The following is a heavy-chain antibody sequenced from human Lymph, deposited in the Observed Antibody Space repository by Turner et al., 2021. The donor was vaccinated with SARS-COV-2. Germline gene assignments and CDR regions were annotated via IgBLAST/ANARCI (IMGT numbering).Heavy chain of an antibody. CDR1: GGSMNSNY. J-gene: IGHJ5*02. D-gene: IGHD2-21*02. V-gene: IGHV4-59*01. CDR2: IYYRGST. Sequence: QVQLQESGPRLVKPLETLSLTCTVSGGSMNSNYCSWIRQPPGKRLEWIGYIYYRGSTNYDPSLASRVTISVDTSRNQFSLNLTSVTAADTAIYYCARETVNNWVDPWGQGTLVTVSS. CDR3: ARETVNNWVDP.